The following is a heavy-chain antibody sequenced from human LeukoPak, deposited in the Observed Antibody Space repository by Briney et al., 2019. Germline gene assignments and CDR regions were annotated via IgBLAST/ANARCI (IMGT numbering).Heavy chain of an antibody. CDR3: AELGITMIGGV. CDR2: ISSSGSTI. Sequence: GGSLRLSCAGSGFSFSSYGMNWVRQAPGKGLEWVSYISSSGSTIYYADSVKGRFTISRDNAKNSLYLQMNSLRAEDTAVYYCAELGITMIGGVWGKGTTVTISS. V-gene: IGHV3-48*04. CDR1: GFSFSSYG. D-gene: IGHD3-10*02. J-gene: IGHJ6*04.